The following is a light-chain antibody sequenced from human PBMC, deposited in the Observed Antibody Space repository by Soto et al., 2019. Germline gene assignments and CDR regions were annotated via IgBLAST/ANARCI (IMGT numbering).Light chain of an antibody. V-gene: IGKV4-1*01. J-gene: IGKJ4*01. CDR3: QQYYSALLT. CDR2: WAS. CDR1: QSILYSSNNKNY. Sequence: DIVMTQSPDSLAVSLGERATINCKSSQSILYSSNNKNYLVWYQQKPGQPPKVLIYWASTRESGVPDRFSGSGSGTDFTLTISRLQAEDVAVYYCQQYYSALLTFGGGTKVDIK.